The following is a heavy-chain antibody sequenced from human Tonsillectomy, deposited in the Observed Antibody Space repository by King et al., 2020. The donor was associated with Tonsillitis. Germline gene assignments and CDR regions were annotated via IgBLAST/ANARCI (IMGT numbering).Heavy chain of an antibody. D-gene: IGHD7-27*01. CDR1: DLTFSTYW. CDR3: ARNPAWGALDS. CDR2: IKHDGSDT. J-gene: IGHJ4*02. V-gene: IGHV3-7*01. Sequence: VQLVESGGGLVQPGGSLRLSCAASDLTFSTYWMSWIRQAPGKGLEWVANIKHDGSDTTYVDSVKGRFTVSRDTAKNSLYLEMNRLRAEDTALYYCARNPAWGALDSWGQGALVTVSS.